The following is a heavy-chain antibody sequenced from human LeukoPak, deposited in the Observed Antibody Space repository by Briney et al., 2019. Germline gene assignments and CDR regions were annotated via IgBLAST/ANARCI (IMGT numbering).Heavy chain of an antibody. J-gene: IGHJ4*02. V-gene: IGHV3-33*01. CDR1: GFTFSSYG. D-gene: IGHD1-26*01. Sequence: GGSLRLSCASSGFTFSSYGMHWVRQAPGKGLEWVAVIWYDGSNKYYADSVKGRFTISRDNSKNTLYLQMNSLRAEDTAVYYCARDRRGGGGSYFDYWGQGTLVTVSS. CDR2: IWYDGSNK. CDR3: ARDRRGGGGSYFDY.